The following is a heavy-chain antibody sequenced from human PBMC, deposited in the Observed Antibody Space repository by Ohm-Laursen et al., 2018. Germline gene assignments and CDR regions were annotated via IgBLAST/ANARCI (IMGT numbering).Heavy chain of an antibody. Sequence: GSLRLSCAASAFTFSSYWMSWVRQAPGKGLEWVANIKQDGSEKYYVDSVKGRFTISRDNAKNSLYLQMNSLRAEDTAVYYFARDLGSDWGQGTLVTVSS. CDR3: ARDLGSD. V-gene: IGHV3-7*01. J-gene: IGHJ4*02. D-gene: IGHD2-2*03. CDR1: AFTFSSYW. CDR2: IKQDGSEK.